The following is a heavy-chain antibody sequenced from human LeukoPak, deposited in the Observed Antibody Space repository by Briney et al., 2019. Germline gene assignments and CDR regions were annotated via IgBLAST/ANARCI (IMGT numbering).Heavy chain of an antibody. Sequence: GGSLRLSCAASGFTFSSYAMHWVRQAPGKGLEWVAVISYDGSYKYYADSVKGRFTISRDSSKNTLYLQMNSLKTEDTAVYYCTTDDDIRNWGQGTMVTVSS. J-gene: IGHJ3*01. D-gene: IGHD3-9*01. CDR2: ISYDGSYK. CDR1: GFTFSSYA. CDR3: TTDDDIRN. V-gene: IGHV3-30-3*01.